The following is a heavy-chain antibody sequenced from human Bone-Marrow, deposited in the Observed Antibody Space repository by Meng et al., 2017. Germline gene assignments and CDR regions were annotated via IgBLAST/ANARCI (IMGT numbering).Heavy chain of an antibody. D-gene: IGHD2-2*01. CDR3: ARGIPLPYCSSTSCLNWFDP. CDR2: IYYSGST. CDR1: GGSVSSGSYY. J-gene: IGHJ5*02. Sequence: SETLSLTCTVSGGSVSSGSYYWSWIRQPPGKGLEWIGYIYYSGSTNYNPSLKSRVTISVDTSKNQFSLKLSSVTAADTAVYYCARGIPLPYCSSTSCLNWFDPWGQGTLVTVSS. V-gene: IGHV4-61*01.